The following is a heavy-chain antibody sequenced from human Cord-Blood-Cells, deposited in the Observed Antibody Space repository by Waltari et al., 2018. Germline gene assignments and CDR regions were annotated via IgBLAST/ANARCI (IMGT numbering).Heavy chain of an antibody. Sequence: QVQLQQWGAGLLKPSETLSLTCAVYGGSFSGYYWSWIRQPPGKGLEWIGEINHSGSTNYNPSLKSRVTISVDTSKNQFSLKLSSVTAADTAVYYCARATIFGVVINAFDIWGQGTMGTVSS. J-gene: IGHJ3*02. D-gene: IGHD3-3*01. CDR1: GGSFSGYY. CDR2: INHSGST. V-gene: IGHV4-34*01. CDR3: ARATIFGVVINAFDI.